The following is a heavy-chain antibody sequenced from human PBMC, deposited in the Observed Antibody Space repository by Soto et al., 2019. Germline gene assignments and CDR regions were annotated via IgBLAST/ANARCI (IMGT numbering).Heavy chain of an antibody. CDR1: GGSISSYY. CDR3: ALAAAGTGLFDY. D-gene: IGHD6-13*01. Sequence: QVQLQESGPGLVKPSETLSLTCTVSGGSISSYYWSWIRQPPGKGLEWIGFIYYSGSTNYNPSLKRRVTISVDTSKNQFSLKLSSVTAADTAVYYCALAAAGTGLFDYWGQGTLVTVSS. V-gene: IGHV4-59*13. CDR2: IYYSGST. J-gene: IGHJ4*02.